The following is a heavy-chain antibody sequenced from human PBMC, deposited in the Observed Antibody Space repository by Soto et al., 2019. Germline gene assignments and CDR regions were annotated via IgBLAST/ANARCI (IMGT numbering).Heavy chain of an antibody. V-gene: IGHV1-69*05. CDR1: GGTFSSYA. J-gene: IGHJ3*02. D-gene: IGHD1-7*01. CDR2: IIPIFGTA. Sequence: AASVKVSCKASGGTFSSYAISWVRQAPGQGLEWMGGIIPIFGTANYAQKFQGRVTITRDTSASTAYMELSSLRSEDTAVYYCATITGTTGEAFDIWGQGTM. CDR3: ATITGTTGEAFDI.